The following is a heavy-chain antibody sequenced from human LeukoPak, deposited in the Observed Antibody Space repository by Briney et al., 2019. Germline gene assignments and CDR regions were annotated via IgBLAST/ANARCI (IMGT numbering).Heavy chain of an antibody. V-gene: IGHV3-21*01. J-gene: IGHJ4*02. D-gene: IGHD3-10*01. Sequence: GGSLRLSCAASGFIFSDYTMNWVRQAPGKGLEWVSSISSSSSYIYYADSVKGRFTISRDNAKNSLYLQMNSLRAEDTAVYYCARDRGMLDSYVGFDYWGQGTLVTVSS. CDR2: ISSSSSYI. CDR3: ARDRGMLDSYVGFDY. CDR1: GFIFSDYT.